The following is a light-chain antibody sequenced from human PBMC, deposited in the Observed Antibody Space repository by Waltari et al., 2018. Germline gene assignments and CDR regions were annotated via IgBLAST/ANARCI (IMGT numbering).Light chain of an antibody. Sequence: QSALTQIASVAGSPGQSLTISSTGTSRYVGDHIYVSWYQQHPGKLPKLLIYDVISRPSGVSTRFSGSKSGNTASLTISGLQAEDEADYYCSAYTRGVVFGGGTQLTVL. V-gene: IGLV2-14*03. CDR1: SRYVGDHIY. CDR2: DVI. CDR3: SAYTRGVV. J-gene: IGLJ2*01.